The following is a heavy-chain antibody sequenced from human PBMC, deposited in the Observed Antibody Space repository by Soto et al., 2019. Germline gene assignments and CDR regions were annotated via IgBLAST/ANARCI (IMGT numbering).Heavy chain of an antibody. CDR2: ISSSGSTI. J-gene: IGHJ4*02. V-gene: IGHV3-48*03. D-gene: IGHD3-22*01. CDR1: GFTFSGSA. Sequence: GGSLRLSCAASGFTFSGSAMHWVRQASGKGLEWVSYISSSGSTIYYADSVKGRFTISRDNAKNSLYLQMNSLRAEDTAVYYCAKDLAYYYDSSGTDWGQGTLVTVSS. CDR3: AKDLAYYYDSSGTD.